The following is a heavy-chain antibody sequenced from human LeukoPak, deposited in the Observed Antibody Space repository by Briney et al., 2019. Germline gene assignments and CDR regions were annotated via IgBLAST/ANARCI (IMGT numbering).Heavy chain of an antibody. CDR3: ARGTEGGIDYDYMDV. J-gene: IGHJ6*03. CDR2: ISGSNGYT. Sequence: ASVKVSCKTSGYTFTSYGINWVRQAPGQGLEWMGWISGSNGYTKYAQKIQGRVTLTTDEPTRTAYMELRSLRSDDTAVYYCARGTEGGIDYDYMDVWGKGTTVTVSS. D-gene: IGHD1-1*01. CDR1: GYTFTSYG. V-gene: IGHV1-18*01.